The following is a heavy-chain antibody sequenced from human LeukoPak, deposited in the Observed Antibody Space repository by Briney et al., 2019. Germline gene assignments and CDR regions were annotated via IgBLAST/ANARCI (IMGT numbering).Heavy chain of an antibody. CDR1: GGTFSSYA. V-gene: IGHV1-69*13. J-gene: IGHJ4*02. CDR3: ARGWYGYSYVDY. D-gene: IGHD5-18*01. Sequence: SVKVSCKASGGTFSSYAISWVRQAPGQGLEWMGGIIPIFGTANYAQKFQGRVTITADESTSTAYMELSSLRSEDTAVYYCARGWYGYSYVDYWGQGTLVTVSS. CDR2: IIPIFGTA.